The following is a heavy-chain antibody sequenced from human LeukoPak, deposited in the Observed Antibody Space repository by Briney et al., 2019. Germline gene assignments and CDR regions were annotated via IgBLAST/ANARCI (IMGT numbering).Heavy chain of an antibody. J-gene: IGHJ4*02. CDR2: INPNSGGT. V-gene: IGHV1-2*02. D-gene: IGHD6-13*01. CDR1: GYTFTGYY. Sequence: GASVKVSCKASGYTFTGYYMHWVRQAPGQGLEWMGWINPNSGGTNYAQKFQGRVTMTRDTSISTAYMELSSLRAEDTAVYYCARDQGYSSSWYYFDYWGQGTLVTVSS. CDR3: ARDQGYSSSWYYFDY.